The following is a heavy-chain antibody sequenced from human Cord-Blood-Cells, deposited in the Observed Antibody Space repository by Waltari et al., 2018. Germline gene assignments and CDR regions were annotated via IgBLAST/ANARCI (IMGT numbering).Heavy chain of an antibody. V-gene: IGHV1-24*01. Sequence: QVQLVQSGAEVKKPGASVKVSCKVSGYTLTELSMHWVRQAPGKGLEWMGGFDPEEGETIYAQKFQGRVTMTEDTSTDTAYMELSSLRSEDTAVYYCAADFVCSSTSCYEWLRLNYWGQGTLVTVSS. D-gene: IGHD2-2*01. J-gene: IGHJ4*02. CDR1: GYTLTELS. CDR2: FDPEEGET. CDR3: AADFVCSSTSCYEWLRLNY.